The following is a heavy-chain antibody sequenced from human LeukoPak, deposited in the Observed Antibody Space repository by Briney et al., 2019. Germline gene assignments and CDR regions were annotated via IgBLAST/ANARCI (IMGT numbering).Heavy chain of an antibody. CDR1: GGSISSSSYY. CDR2: IYYSGST. V-gene: IGHV4-39*07. CDR3: ARRKEGYYFDY. Sequence: SETLSLTCSVSGGSISSSSYYWGWIRQPPGKGLEWIGSIYYSGSTYYNPSLKSRVTISVDTSKNQFSLKLSSVTAADTAVYYCARRKEGYYFDYWDQGTLVTVSS. J-gene: IGHJ4*02.